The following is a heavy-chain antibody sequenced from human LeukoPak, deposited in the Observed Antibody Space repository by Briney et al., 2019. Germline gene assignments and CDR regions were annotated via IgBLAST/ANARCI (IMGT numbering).Heavy chain of an antibody. CDR1: GFTFSSYR. Sequence: GGSLRLSRAASGFTFSSYRMSWVRQAPGKGLEWVANIKQDGSEKYYVDSVKGRFTISRDNAKNSLYLQMNSLRAEDTAVYYCATYSSLNRREFQYWGQGTLLTVSS. J-gene: IGHJ1*01. CDR3: ATYSSLNRREFQY. CDR2: IKQDGSEK. D-gene: IGHD3-22*01. V-gene: IGHV3-7*01.